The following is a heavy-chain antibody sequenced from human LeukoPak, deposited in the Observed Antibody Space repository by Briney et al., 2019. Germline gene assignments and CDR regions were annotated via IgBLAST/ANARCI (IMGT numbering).Heavy chain of an antibody. J-gene: IGHJ3*02. CDR2: IYPGDSDI. D-gene: IGHD6-13*01. CDR1: GYRFTIYW. Sequence: GESLKISCKGSGYRFTIYWIGWVRQMPGRGLEWIGIIYPGDSDIRYSPSFQGQVNISADKSISTAYLQWSSLKASDTAMYYCARQAYSSSFDAFDIWGQGTMVIVSS. V-gene: IGHV5-51*01. CDR3: ARQAYSSSFDAFDI.